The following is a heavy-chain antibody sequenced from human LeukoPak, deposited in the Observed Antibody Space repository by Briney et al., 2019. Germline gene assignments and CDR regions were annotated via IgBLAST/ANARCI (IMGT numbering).Heavy chain of an antibody. CDR2: INTGGNDI. CDR1: GFTFSAYW. Sequence: GGSLRLSCAASGFTFSAYWVHWVRQAPGKGLVWLSRINTGGNDITYADSVKGRFTISRDNAKNTLYLQMNSLTVEDTAVYFCARSLVVGGTRPNDYWGQGTLVTVSS. D-gene: IGHD2-15*01. J-gene: IGHJ4*02. V-gene: IGHV3-74*01. CDR3: ARSLVVGGTRPNDY.